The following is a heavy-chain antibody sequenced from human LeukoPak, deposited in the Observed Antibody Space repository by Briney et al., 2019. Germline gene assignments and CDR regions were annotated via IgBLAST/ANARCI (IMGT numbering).Heavy chain of an antibody. CDR2: INPNSGGT. D-gene: IGHD7-27*01. CDR3: ARFTGTGDAFDI. Sequence: ASVKVSCKASGYTFTGYYMHWVRQAPGQGLEWMGWINPNSGGTNYAQKFQGRVTMTRDTSISTAYMELSRLRSDDTAVYYCARFTGTGDAFDIWGQGTMVTVSS. J-gene: IGHJ3*02. V-gene: IGHV1-2*02. CDR1: GYTFTGYY.